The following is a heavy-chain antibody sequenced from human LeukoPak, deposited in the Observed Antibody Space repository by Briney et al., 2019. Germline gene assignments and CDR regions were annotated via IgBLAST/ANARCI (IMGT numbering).Heavy chain of an antibody. CDR2: IKQDGSEK. CDR1: GFTFSSYC. J-gene: IGHJ4*02. V-gene: IGHV3-7*01. Sequence: PVGSLRLSCAASGFTFSSYCRCWVRQAPGKGLEWVATIKQDGSEKYYVDSVKGRFTISRDNAKNSLYLQMNSLRAEDTAVYYCSRCASYGNEIVACTPFATWGQGPL. D-gene: IGHD6-19*01. CDR3: SRCASYGNEIVACTPFAT.